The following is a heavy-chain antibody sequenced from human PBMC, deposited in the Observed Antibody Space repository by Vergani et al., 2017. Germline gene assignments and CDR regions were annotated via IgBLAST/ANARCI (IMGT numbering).Heavy chain of an antibody. CDR2: VYSTGST. Sequence: QVQLQESGPGLVKPSETLSLSCIISGGSISTFYWSWIRQPPGKGLEWIGYVYSTGSTNYNPSLNSRVTMSVDTSKNQFSLKLRSVTAADTAVYFCARVMYRDEASTGYRLEGMDIWGQGTTVTISS. V-gene: IGHV4-59*01. D-gene: IGHD3-9*01. CDR1: GGSISTFY. CDR3: ARVMYRDEASTGYRLEGMDI. J-gene: IGHJ6*02.